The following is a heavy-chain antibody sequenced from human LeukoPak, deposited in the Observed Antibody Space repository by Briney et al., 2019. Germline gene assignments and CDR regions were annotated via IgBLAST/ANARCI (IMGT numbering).Heavy chain of an antibody. V-gene: IGHV3-53*01. Sequence: PGGSLRLSCAASGFTFSSYAMNWVRQAPGKGLEWVSVIYSGGSTYYADSVKGRFTISRDNSKNTLYLQMNSLRAEDTAVYYCARAKHKWDTDAFDIWGQGTMVTVSS. CDR3: ARAKHKWDTDAFDI. J-gene: IGHJ3*02. D-gene: IGHD1-26*01. CDR2: IYSGGST. CDR1: GFTFSSYA.